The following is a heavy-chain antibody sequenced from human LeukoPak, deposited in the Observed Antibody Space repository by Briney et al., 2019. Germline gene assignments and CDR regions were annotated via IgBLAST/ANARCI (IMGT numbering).Heavy chain of an antibody. CDR3: ARVGSGSSYYFDC. J-gene: IGHJ4*02. CDR2: IYYSGST. CDR1: GGSISNYY. D-gene: IGHD3-10*01. V-gene: IGHV4-59*01. Sequence: PSETLSLTCTVSGGSISNYYWSWIRQPPGKGLEWIGYIYYSGSTNYNPSLRSRVTISVDTSKNQFSLKLSSVTAADTAVYYCARVGSGSSYYFDCWGQGTLVTVSS.